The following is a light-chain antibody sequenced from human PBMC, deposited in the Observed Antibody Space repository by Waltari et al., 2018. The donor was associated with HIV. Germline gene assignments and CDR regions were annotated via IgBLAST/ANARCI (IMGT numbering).Light chain of an antibody. CDR2: DDD. Sequence: QSVLTQPPSVSAPPGETGIISCSGSSSHLGNNYVFWYQQLPGTAPKLFIYDDDLRHSGIPDRFSGSRSGTSATLGITGLQTGDEADYYCGTWDTTLSAVVFGGGTKLTVL. J-gene: IGLJ2*01. CDR1: SSHLGNNY. V-gene: IGLV1-51*01. CDR3: GTWDTTLSAVV.